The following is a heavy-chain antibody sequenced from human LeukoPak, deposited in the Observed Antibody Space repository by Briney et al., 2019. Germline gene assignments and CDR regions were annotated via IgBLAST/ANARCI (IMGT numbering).Heavy chain of an antibody. J-gene: IGHJ5*02. CDR2: INHSGST. V-gene: IGHV4-34*01. Sequence: SETLSLTCAVYGGSFSGYYWSWIRQPPGKGLEWIGEINHSGSTNYNPSFKSRVTISVDTSKNQFSLKLSSVTAADTAVYYCARIPAYRITIFGVVLSSNWFDPWGQGTLVTVSS. CDR1: GGSFSGYY. D-gene: IGHD3-3*01. CDR3: ARIPAYRITIFGVVLSSNWFDP.